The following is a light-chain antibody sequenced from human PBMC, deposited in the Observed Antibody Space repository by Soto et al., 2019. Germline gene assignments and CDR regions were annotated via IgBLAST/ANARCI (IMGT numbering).Light chain of an antibody. CDR1: SGHSDYA. J-gene: IGLJ2*01. CDR2: LNSDGSH. V-gene: IGLV4-69*01. Sequence: QPVLTQSPSASASLGASVKLTCTLSSGHSDYAIAWHQQRPEKGPRYLMKLNSDGSHSNGDGIPDRFSGSSSGAERYLTISSLQSEDEADYYCQTWGTGIQVFGGGTKLPS. CDR3: QTWGTGIQV.